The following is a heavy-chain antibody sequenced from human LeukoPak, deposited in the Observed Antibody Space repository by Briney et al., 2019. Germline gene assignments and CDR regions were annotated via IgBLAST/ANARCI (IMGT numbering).Heavy chain of an antibody. CDR1: GFTFSSYG. CDR2: ISYDGSNK. Sequence: PGGSLRLSCAASGFTFSSYGMHWVRQAPGKGLEWVAVISYDGSNKYYADSVKGRFTISRDNSKNTLYLQMNSLRAEDTAVYYCAKDEAATNFDYWAREPWSPSPQ. V-gene: IGHV3-30*18. D-gene: IGHD2-15*01. CDR3: AKDEAATNFDY. J-gene: IGHJ4*02.